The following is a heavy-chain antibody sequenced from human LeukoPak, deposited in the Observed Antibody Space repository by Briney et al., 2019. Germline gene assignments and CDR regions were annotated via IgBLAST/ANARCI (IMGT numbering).Heavy chain of an antibody. CDR2: IYSSGST. D-gene: IGHD3-10*01. CDR1: GGSINSYY. CDR3: AKSNGYGLVDI. Sequence: SETLSLTCTVSGGSINSYYWSWIRQPPGKGLEWIGYIYSSGSTYYSPSLKSRVTISLDTSRNQFSLKLNSVTAADTAVYYCAKSNGYGLVDIWGQGTMVTVSS. V-gene: IGHV4-59*12. J-gene: IGHJ3*02.